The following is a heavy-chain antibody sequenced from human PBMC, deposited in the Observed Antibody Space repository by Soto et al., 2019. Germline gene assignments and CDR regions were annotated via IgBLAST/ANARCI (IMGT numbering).Heavy chain of an antibody. CDR3: VLRLGELSLYDLDY. Sequence: SETLSLTCTVSGGSISSSSYYWGWIRQPPGKGLEWIGSIYYSGSTYYNPSLKSRVTISVDTSKNQFSLKLSSVTAADTAVYYCVLRLGELSLYDLDYWGQGTLVTVSS. CDR1: GGSISSSSYY. J-gene: IGHJ4*02. D-gene: IGHD3-16*02. V-gene: IGHV4-39*01. CDR2: IYYSGST.